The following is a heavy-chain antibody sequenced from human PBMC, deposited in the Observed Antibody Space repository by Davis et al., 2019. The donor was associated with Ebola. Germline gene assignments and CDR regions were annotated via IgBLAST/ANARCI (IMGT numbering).Heavy chain of an antibody. CDR2: ISSGSSYI. D-gene: IGHD7-27*01. CDR1: GFTFSTYA. CDR3: ATDRNWDFDY. V-gene: IGHV3-21*01. Sequence: GGSLRLSCAASGFTFSTYAMGWVRQAPGKGLEWVSSISSGSSYIYYADSVKGRFTISRDNAKNSLYLQMNSLRDEDTAVYYCATDRNWDFDYWGQGTLVTVSS. J-gene: IGHJ4*02.